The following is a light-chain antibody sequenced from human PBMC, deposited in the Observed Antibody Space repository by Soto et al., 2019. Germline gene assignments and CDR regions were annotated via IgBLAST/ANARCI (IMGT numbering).Light chain of an antibody. V-gene: IGLV2-11*01. CDR2: SVS. CDR3: CSYAGSYTYV. CDR1: SSDVVGHNY. Sequence: QSALTQPRSVSGSPGQSVTISCTGTSSDVVGHNYVSWYQQYPGKAPKLLLSSVSKRPSGVPDRFPGSKSGNTASLTISGLQAEDEADYYCCSYAGSYTYVFGTGTKLTVL. J-gene: IGLJ1*01.